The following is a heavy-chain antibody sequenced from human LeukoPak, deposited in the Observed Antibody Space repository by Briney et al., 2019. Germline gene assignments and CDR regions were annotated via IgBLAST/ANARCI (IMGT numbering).Heavy chain of an antibody. J-gene: IGHJ4*02. CDR2: LNSDGSST. CDR1: GFTFSTYW. CDR3: ARGMDYYDNRGYTTDS. V-gene: IGHV3-74*01. Sequence: GGSLRLSCAASGFTFSTYWMHWVRQVPGKGLVWVSRLNSDGSSTTYADSVKGRFTISRDNAKNTLYLQMNGLRVEDTAVYFCARGMDYYDNRGYTTDSWGQGTLVTVSS. D-gene: IGHD3-22*01.